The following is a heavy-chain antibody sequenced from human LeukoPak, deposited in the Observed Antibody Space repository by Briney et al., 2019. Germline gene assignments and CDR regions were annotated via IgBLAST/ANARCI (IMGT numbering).Heavy chain of an antibody. CDR1: GYTFTSYG. V-gene: IGHV1-18*01. D-gene: IGHD2-2*01. J-gene: IGHJ4*02. Sequence: GASVKVSCKASGYTFTSYGISWVRQAPGQGLEWMGWISAYNGNTNYAQKLQGRVTMTTDTSTSTAYMELRSPRSDDTAVYYCARDRALGVVVPASNYWGQGTLVTVSS. CDR2: ISAYNGNT. CDR3: ARDRALGVVVPASNY.